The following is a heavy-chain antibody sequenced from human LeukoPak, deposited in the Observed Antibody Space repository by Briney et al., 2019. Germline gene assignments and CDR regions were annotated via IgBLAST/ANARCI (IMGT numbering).Heavy chain of an antibody. V-gene: IGHV3-30*02. CDR2: IQYDGTNK. CDR1: GFTFTNYG. Sequence: PGGSLRLSCAASGFTFTNYGMHWVRQAPGKGLEWVAFIQYDGTNKYYADSVKGRFTISRDNSKNTLYLQMSSLRAEDTAVYYCARHVVAVGFDYWGQGTLVTVSS. D-gene: IGHD3-22*01. CDR3: ARHVVAVGFDY. J-gene: IGHJ4*02.